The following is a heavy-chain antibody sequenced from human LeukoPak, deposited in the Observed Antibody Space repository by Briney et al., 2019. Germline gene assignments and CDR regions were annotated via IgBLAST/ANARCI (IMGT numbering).Heavy chain of an antibody. V-gene: IGHV3-23*01. CDR1: GFTFSSYA. CDR3: AKAANYDILTGYYLDY. CDR2: ISGSGAST. J-gene: IGHJ4*02. D-gene: IGHD3-9*01. Sequence: GGSLRLSCAASGFTFSSYAMSWVRQAPGKGLEWVSAISGSGASTYYADSVKGRFTISRDNSKNTLYLQMNSLRAEDTAIYYCAKAANYDILTGYYLDYWGQGTLVTVSS.